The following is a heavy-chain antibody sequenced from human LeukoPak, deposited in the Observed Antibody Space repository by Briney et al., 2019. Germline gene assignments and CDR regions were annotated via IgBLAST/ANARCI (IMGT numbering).Heavy chain of an antibody. CDR2: IKQDGSEK. V-gene: IGHV3-7*01. CDR1: GFTFSSYW. Sequence: GGSLRLSCAASGFTFSSYWMSWVRQAPGKGLEWVANIKQDGSEKYYVDSVKGRFTISRDNAKNSLYLQMNSLRAEDTAVYYCARDLGYSYGYSPNDYWGQGTLVTVSS. D-gene: IGHD5-18*01. J-gene: IGHJ4*02. CDR3: ARDLGYSYGYSPNDY.